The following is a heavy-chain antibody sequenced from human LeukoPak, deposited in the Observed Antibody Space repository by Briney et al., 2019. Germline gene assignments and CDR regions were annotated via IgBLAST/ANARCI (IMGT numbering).Heavy chain of an antibody. Sequence: PSETLSLTCAVYGGSFSGYYWSWIRQPPGKGLEWIGEINHSGSTNYNPSLKSRVTISVDTSKNQFSLKLSSVTAAGTAVYYCARGRRDGYSPIDYWGQGTLVTVSS. J-gene: IGHJ4*02. D-gene: IGHD5-24*01. CDR3: ARGRRDGYSPIDY. CDR1: GGSFSGYY. V-gene: IGHV4-34*01. CDR2: INHSGST.